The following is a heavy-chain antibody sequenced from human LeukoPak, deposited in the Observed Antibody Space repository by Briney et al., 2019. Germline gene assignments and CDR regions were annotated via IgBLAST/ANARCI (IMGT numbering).Heavy chain of an antibody. Sequence: GGSLRLSCAASGFTFSSYAMSWVRHAPGKGLEWVSAISSSGGSTYYADSVKGRFTISRDNSKNTLYLQMNSLRAEDTAVYYCAKDQDREFYDFWSGLSAFDIWGQGTMVTVSS. CDR3: AKDQDREFYDFWSGLSAFDI. V-gene: IGHV3-23*01. CDR2: ISSSGGST. CDR1: GFTFSSYA. J-gene: IGHJ3*02. D-gene: IGHD3-3*01.